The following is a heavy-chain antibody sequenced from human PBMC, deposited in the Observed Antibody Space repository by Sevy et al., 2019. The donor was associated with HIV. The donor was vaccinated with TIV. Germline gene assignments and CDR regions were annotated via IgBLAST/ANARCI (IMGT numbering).Heavy chain of an antibody. J-gene: IGHJ6*02. Sequence: GGPLRLSCVASGFTFSNYNLNWVRQAPGKGLEWVSYISSSSSTRYYVDSVKGRFTISRDNAKNSLYLQMNSLRAEDTAVYYCAREGGYCHKGMDVWGQGTTVTVSS. CDR3: AREGGYCHKGMDV. CDR1: GFTFSNYN. CDR2: ISSSSSTR. D-gene: IGHD2-21*02. V-gene: IGHV3-48*01.